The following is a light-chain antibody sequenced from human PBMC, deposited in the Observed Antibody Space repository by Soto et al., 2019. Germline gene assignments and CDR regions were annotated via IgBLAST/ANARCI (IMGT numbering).Light chain of an antibody. Sequence: DIQMTQSPSSLSASVGGRVTITCRASQSISSSLNWYQEIPGKAPKVLIYAASSLQSGVTSRFSGSGSGTDFTLTISSLHPEDFATYYCQQSYSIPYTFGQGTKLEIK. CDR1: QSISSS. V-gene: IGKV1-39*01. CDR3: QQSYSIPYT. J-gene: IGKJ2*01. CDR2: AAS.